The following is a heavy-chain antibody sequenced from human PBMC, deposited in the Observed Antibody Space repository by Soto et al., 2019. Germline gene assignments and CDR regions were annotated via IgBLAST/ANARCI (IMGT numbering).Heavy chain of an antibody. V-gene: IGHV2-5*02. CDR1: GFSLWTTGVG. CDR3: AHRGTAGAGYFDY. D-gene: IGHD1-7*01. Sequence: QITLKESGPTLVKPTQTLTLTCTFSGFSLWTTGVGVAWIRQPPGKALEWLALIYRDDDKRYSPSLKNRLTITKDTSKHQVVLTMTNMDPVDTATYYCAHRGTAGAGYFDYWGQGTLVTVSS. CDR2: IYRDDDK. J-gene: IGHJ4*02.